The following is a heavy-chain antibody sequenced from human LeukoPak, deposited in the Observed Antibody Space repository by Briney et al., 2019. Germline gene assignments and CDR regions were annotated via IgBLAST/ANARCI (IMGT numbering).Heavy chain of an antibody. CDR1: GFTFSSYG. Sequence: GGSLRLSCAASGFTFSSYGMYWVRQAPGKGLEWVAFIRYDGSNKYYADSVKGRFTISRDNSKNTLYLQMNSLRAEDTAVYYCARDSNVGAIFDYWGQGTLVTVSS. CDR3: ARDSNVGAIFDY. J-gene: IGHJ4*02. D-gene: IGHD1-26*01. V-gene: IGHV3-30*02. CDR2: IRYDGSNK.